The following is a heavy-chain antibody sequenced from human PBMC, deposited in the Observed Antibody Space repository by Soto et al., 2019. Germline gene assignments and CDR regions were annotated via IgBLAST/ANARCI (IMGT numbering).Heavy chain of an antibody. CDR3: ATSLGREFATGDY. CDR1: GYTLNNYY. Sequence: QAQVVQSGAEVKEPGASVKVSCKTSGYTLNNYYIHWARQAPGQGLQWLGMINVRGGNTFYAQEFQVRVAMTSDTSASTVYMELNGLTSDDTAVYYCATSLGREFATGDYWGQGSLVTVSS. CDR2: INVRGGNT. V-gene: IGHV1-46*02. J-gene: IGHJ4*02. D-gene: IGHD2-15*01.